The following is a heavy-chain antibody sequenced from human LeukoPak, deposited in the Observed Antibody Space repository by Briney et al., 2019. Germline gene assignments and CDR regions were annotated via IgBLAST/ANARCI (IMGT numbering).Heavy chain of an antibody. D-gene: IGHD6-13*01. CDR1: GYTFTGYY. V-gene: IGHV1-2*02. CDR2: INPNSGGT. CDR3: ARDGRGGSSWLLYYYYGMDV. Sequence: GASVKVSCKASGYTFTGYYMHWVRQAPGQGLEWMGWINPNSGGTNYAQKFQGRVTMTRDTSISTAYMELSRLRSDDTAVYYCARDGRGGSSWLLYYYYGMDVWGQGTTVTVSS. J-gene: IGHJ6*02.